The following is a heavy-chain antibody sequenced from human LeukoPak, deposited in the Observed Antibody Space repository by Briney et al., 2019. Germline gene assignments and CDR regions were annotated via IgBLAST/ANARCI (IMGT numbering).Heavy chain of an antibody. D-gene: IGHD4-11*01. Sequence: EASVKVSCKVSGYILTELSMHWVRQAPGKGLEWMGGFDPEDGETIYAQKFQGRVTMTEDTSTDTAYMELSSLRSEDTAVYYCATASRYSNYGYNWFDPWGQGTLVTVSS. CDR1: GYILTELS. J-gene: IGHJ5*02. CDR2: FDPEDGET. V-gene: IGHV1-24*01. CDR3: ATASRYSNYGYNWFDP.